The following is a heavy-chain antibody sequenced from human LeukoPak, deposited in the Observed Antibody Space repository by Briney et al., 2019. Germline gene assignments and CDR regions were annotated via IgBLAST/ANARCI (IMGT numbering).Heavy chain of an antibody. CDR2: ISGSGGST. J-gene: IGHJ6*03. Sequence: GGTLRLSCAASGFTFSSYGMSWVRQAPGKGLEWVSAISGSGGSTYYADSVKGRFTISRDNSKNTLYLQMNSLRAEDTAVYYCAKALLLWFGEGSMDVWGKGTTVTVSS. D-gene: IGHD3-10*01. CDR3: AKALLLWFGEGSMDV. CDR1: GFTFSSYG. V-gene: IGHV3-23*01.